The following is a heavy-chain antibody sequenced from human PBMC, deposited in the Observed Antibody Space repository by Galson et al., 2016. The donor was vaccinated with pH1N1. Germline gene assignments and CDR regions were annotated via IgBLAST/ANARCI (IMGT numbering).Heavy chain of an antibody. CDR3: AREPTEPASLNAFDL. V-gene: IGHV4-59*11. CDR2: IHFRGRT. CDR1: GGSLGNHY. J-gene: IGHJ3*01. D-gene: IGHD1-14*01. Sequence: TLSLTCTVSGGSLGNHYWSWIRQPPGKSLECIGYIHFRGRTNYNPSLTSRVSMSVDTSKNQVFLNLRSVTTADTAVYYCAREPTEPASLNAFDLWGQGTMVTVSS.